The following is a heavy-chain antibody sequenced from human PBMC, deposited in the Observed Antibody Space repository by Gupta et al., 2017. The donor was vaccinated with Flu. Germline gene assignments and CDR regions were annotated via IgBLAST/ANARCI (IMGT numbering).Heavy chain of an antibody. CDR1: SGGYY. D-gene: IGHD3-3*01. V-gene: IGHV4-31*02. CDR3: VKGAQLWSFGAFDV. Sequence: SGGYYWNWIRQHPGKGLEWIGYLYYTGATFYNPSLESRVSISVDSSKNQFSLRLTSVTAADTAVYYCVKGAQLWSFGAFDVWGQGTMVTVSS. CDR2: LYYTGAT. J-gene: IGHJ3*01.